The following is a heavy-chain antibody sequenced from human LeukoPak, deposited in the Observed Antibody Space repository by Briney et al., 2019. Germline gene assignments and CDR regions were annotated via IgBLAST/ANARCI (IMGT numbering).Heavy chain of an antibody. D-gene: IGHD2-2*01. CDR1: GFSFSSYE. CDR2: ISTSGNTI. J-gene: IGHJ6*04. CDR3: VRGGYQLPVSV. Sequence: GGSLRLSCAASGFSFSSYEMNWVRQAPGKGLEWISYISTSGNTIYYADSVKGRFTISRDNAKNSLFLQMNSLRAEDTAVYYCVRGGYQLPVSVWGKGTTVTVSS. V-gene: IGHV3-48*03.